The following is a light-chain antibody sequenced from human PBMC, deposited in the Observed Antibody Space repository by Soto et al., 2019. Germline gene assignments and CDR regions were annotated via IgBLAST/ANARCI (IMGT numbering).Light chain of an antibody. CDR3: SSYAGSNQFV. CDR1: SSDVGGYNY. CDR2: EVS. Sequence: QSALTQPPSASGSPGQSVTISCTGTSSDVGGYNYVSWYQQHPGKAPKLMIYEVSKRPSGVPDRFSGSKSGNTASLTVSGLQAEDEADYYCSSYAGSNQFVFGGGTKVTVL. J-gene: IGLJ2*01. V-gene: IGLV2-8*01.